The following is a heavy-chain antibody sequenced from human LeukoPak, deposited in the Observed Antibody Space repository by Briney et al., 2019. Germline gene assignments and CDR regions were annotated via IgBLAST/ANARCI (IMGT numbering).Heavy chain of an antibody. J-gene: IGHJ5*02. D-gene: IGHD4-17*01. CDR3: ARGHYGDYGRRRPNRWFDP. Sequence: ASVKVSCKASGYTFTGYYMHWVRQAPRQGLEWMGWINPNSGGTNYAQKFQGRVTMTRDTSISTAYMELSRLRSDDTAVYYCARGHYGDYGRRRPNRWFDPWGQGTLVTVSS. CDR2: INPNSGGT. V-gene: IGHV1-2*02. CDR1: GYTFTGYY.